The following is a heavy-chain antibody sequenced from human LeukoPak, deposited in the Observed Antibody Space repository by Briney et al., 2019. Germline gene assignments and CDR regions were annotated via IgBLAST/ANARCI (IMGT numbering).Heavy chain of an antibody. CDR1: GFTFSNAW. Sequence: GSLRLSCAASGFTFSNAWMSWVRQAPGKGLEWGGRIKSKTDGGTTDYAAPVKGRFTISRDDSKNTLYLQMNSLKTEDTAVYYCTTPDGDPFDYWGQGTVVTVSS. V-gene: IGHV3-15*01. D-gene: IGHD4-17*01. J-gene: IGHJ4*02. CDR3: TTPDGDPFDY. CDR2: IKSKTDGGTT.